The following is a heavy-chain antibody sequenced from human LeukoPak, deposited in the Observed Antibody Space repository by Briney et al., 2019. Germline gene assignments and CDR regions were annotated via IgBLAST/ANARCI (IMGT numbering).Heavy chain of an antibody. Sequence: SQTLSLTCAVSGGSISSGGYSWSWIRQPSGKGLEWIGYIYHSGSTYYNPSLKSRVTISVDRSKNQFSLKLSSVTAADTAVYYCARVRYCSSTSCYGAWFDPWGQGTLVTVSS. CDR1: GGSISSGGYS. CDR3: ARVRYCSSTSCYGAWFDP. CDR2: IYHSGST. J-gene: IGHJ5*02. V-gene: IGHV4-30-2*01. D-gene: IGHD2-2*01.